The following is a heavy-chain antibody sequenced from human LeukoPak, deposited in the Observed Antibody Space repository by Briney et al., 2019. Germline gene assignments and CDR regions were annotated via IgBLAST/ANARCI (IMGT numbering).Heavy chain of an antibody. J-gene: IGHJ5*02. CDR1: GFTVSSNY. Sequence: GGSLTLSCAASGFTVSSNYMSWVRQAPGKGLEWVSVIYSGGSTYYADSVKGRFTISRDNSKNTLYLQMNSLRAEDTAVYYCARGLRGYCSGGSCYWFDPWGQGTLVTVSS. CDR3: ARGLRGYCSGGSCYWFDP. D-gene: IGHD2-15*01. CDR2: IYSGGST. V-gene: IGHV3-53*01.